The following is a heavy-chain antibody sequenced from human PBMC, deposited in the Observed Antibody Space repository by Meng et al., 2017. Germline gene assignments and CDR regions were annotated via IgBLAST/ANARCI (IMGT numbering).Heavy chain of an antibody. J-gene: IGHJ4*02. D-gene: IGHD5-18*01. CDR1: GYTSTSYA. CDR2: INTNTGNP. V-gene: IGHV7-4-1*02. CDR3: AREPYGYFTDY. Sequence: QLCLVQYDFELKNPGSSVKVSCKASGYTSTSYAMNWVRQAPGQGLEWMGWINTNTGNPTYAQGFTGRFVFSLDTSVSTAYLQISSLKAEDTAVYYCAREPYGYFTDYWGQGTLVTVSS.